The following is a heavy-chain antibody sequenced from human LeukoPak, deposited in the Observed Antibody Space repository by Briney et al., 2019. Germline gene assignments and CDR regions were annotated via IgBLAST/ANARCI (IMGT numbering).Heavy chain of an antibody. CDR1: GFTFRSYA. Sequence: GRSLRLSCSASGFTFRSYAIHWVRQAPGKGLEWVAFISYDGAVKYYADSVKGRSFISRDNSKNTLYLQMSSLRAEDTAVYYCARDLSENYSIDYWGQGTLVTVSS. J-gene: IGHJ4*02. D-gene: IGHD2-21*01. V-gene: IGHV3-30-3*01. CDR3: ARDLSENYSIDY. CDR2: ISYDGAVK.